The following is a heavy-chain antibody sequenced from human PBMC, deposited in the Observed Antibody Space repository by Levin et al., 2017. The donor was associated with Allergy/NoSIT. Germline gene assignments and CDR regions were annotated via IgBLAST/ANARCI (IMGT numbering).Heavy chain of an antibody. D-gene: IGHD3-16*01. CDR3: ARTRWGDYYNYYMDV. V-gene: IGHV3-20*04. CDR1: GFTFDDYG. J-gene: IGHJ6*03. CDR2: INWNGGST. Sequence: GESLKISCAASGFTFDDYGMSWVRQAPGKGLEWVSGINWNGGSTGYADSVKGRFTISRDNAKNSLYLQMNSLRAEDTALYYCARTRWGDYYNYYMDVWGKGTTVTVSS.